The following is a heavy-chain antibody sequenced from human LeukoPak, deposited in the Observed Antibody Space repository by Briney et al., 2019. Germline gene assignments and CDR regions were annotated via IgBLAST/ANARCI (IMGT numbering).Heavy chain of an antibody. V-gene: IGHV7-4-1*02. CDR1: GYTFTSYA. CDR2: INTNTGNP. D-gene: IGHD1-26*01. CDR3: ARGAAGSYYEGYYFDY. J-gene: IGHJ4*02. Sequence: ASVKVSCKASGYTFTSYAMNWVRQAPGQGLEWMGWINTNTGNPTYAQGFTGRFVLSLDTSVSTAYLQISSLKAEDTAVYYCARGAAGSYYEGYYFDYWGQGTLVTVSS.